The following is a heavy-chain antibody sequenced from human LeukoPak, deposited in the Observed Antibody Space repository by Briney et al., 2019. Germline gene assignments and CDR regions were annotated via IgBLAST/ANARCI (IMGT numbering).Heavy chain of an antibody. D-gene: IGHD3-9*01. CDR2: IWYDGRNK. Sequence: GGSLRLSCAASGFTFSSYGMHWVRQAPGKGLEWVAVIWYDGRNKYYADSVKGRFTISRDNSKNTLYLQMNSLRAEDTAVYYCARPPGILTGSGDDAFDIWGQGTTVTVSS. V-gene: IGHV3-33*01. CDR1: GFTFSSYG. CDR3: ARPPGILTGSGDDAFDI. J-gene: IGHJ3*02.